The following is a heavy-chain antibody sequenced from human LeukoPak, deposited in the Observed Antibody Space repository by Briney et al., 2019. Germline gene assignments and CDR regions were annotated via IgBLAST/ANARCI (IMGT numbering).Heavy chain of an antibody. CDR1: GGTFGTYT. Sequence: ASVKVSCKASGGTFGTYTISWVRQAPGQGLEWMGRINPNSGGTNYAQKFQGRVTMTRDTSISTAYMELSRLRYDDTAVYYCARPHTVLYNWFDPWGQGTLVTVSS. CDR3: ARPHTVLYNWFDP. CDR2: INPNSGGT. J-gene: IGHJ5*02. V-gene: IGHV1-2*06. D-gene: IGHD4-11*01.